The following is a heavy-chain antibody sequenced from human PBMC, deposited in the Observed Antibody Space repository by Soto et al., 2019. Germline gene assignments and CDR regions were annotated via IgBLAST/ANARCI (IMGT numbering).Heavy chain of an antibody. V-gene: IGHV5-51*01. J-gene: IGHJ5*02. CDR2: IYPGDSDT. CDR3: AGHVYCSGGSCRGSVNWFDP. CDR1: GYSFTSYW. Sequence: EVQLVQSGAEVKKPGESLKISCKGSGYSFTSYWIGWVRQMHGKGLEWMGIIYPGDSDTRYSPSFQGQVTISADKSISTAYLQWSSLKASDTAMYYCAGHVYCSGGSCRGSVNWFDPWGQGTLVTVAS. D-gene: IGHD2-15*01.